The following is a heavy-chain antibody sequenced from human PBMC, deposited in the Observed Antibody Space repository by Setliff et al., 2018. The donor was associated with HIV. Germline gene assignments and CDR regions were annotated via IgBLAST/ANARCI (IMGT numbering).Heavy chain of an antibody. Sequence: ASVKVSCKTSGHPFSNYDIIWVRRATGQGLEWMGWMNPNSGATGYAQKYKDRFIMTRDTSISTAYMEPSSLTSEDTGVYYCASGKGVRGVIIRGGLDVWGKGTTVTVSS. J-gene: IGHJ6*04. CDR2: MNPNSGAT. V-gene: IGHV1-8*01. CDR1: GHPFSNYD. CDR3: ASGKGVRGVIIRGGLDV. D-gene: IGHD3-10*01.